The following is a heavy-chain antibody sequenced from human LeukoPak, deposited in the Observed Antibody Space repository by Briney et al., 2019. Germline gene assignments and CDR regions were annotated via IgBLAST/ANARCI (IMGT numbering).Heavy chain of an antibody. D-gene: IGHD3-10*01. V-gene: IGHV1-18*01. CDR3: ARANGDYYGSGSYDY. CDR2: ISAYNGNT. CDR1: GYTFTSYG. Sequence: ASVKVSCKASGYTFTSYGISWVRQAPGQGLEWMGWISAYNGNTNYAQKLEGRVTMTTDTSTSTAYMELRSLRSDDTAVYYCARANGDYYGSGSYDYWGQGTLVTVSS. J-gene: IGHJ4*02.